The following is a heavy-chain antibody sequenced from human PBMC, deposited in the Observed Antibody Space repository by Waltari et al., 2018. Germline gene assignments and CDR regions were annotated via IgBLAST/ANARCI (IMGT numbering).Heavy chain of an antibody. CDR3: VRQWRLWGFDP. D-gene: IGHD6-19*01. Sequence: EVQLVESGGGLVQSGGSLSLSCAASGLIFSGHWLHWVRQAPGKGLAWVSRVDTDGTSTAYADSVKGRFTISRDNAKNTLYLQMNNLGVEDTAVYYCVRQWRLWGFDPWGQGTLVIVSS. CDR1: GLIFSGHW. V-gene: IGHV3-74*01. J-gene: IGHJ5*02. CDR2: VDTDGTST.